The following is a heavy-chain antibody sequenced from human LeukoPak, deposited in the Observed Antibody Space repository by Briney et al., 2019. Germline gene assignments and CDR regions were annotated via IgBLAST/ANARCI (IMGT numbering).Heavy chain of an antibody. CDR1: GFTFSSYG. Sequence: GRSLRLSCAASGFTFSSYGMHWVRQAPGKGLEWVAVISYDGSNKYYADSVKGRFTISRDNSKNTLYLQINSLRAEDTAVYYCAKKEWLAWGQGTLVTVSS. CDR2: ISYDGSNK. V-gene: IGHV3-30*18. CDR3: AKKEWLA. J-gene: IGHJ4*02. D-gene: IGHD6-19*01.